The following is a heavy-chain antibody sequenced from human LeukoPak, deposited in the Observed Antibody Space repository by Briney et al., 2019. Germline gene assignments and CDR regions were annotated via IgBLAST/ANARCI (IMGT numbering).Heavy chain of an antibody. CDR1: GYTFTGYY. CDR2: MNPNSGDT. V-gene: IGHV1-8*02. CDR3: ARGTPSGWYGAVY. Sequence: ASVKVSCKASGYTFTGYYMHWVRQAPGQGLEWMGWMNPNSGDTGYAQKFQGRVTMTRDTSITTAYMELRSLTSADTAVYYCARGTPSGWYGAVYWGQGSLVTVSS. D-gene: IGHD6-19*01. J-gene: IGHJ4*02.